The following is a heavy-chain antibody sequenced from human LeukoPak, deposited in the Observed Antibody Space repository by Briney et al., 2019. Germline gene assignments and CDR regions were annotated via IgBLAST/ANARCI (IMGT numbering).Heavy chain of an antibody. Sequence: PGGSLRLSCAASGFTFSDHYMDWVRQAPGKGLEWVGRTRNKANSYTTEYAASVKGRFTISRDDSKNSLYLQMNSLKTEDTAVYYCARASYDILMDGDYWGQGTLVTVSS. V-gene: IGHV3-72*01. CDR3: ARASYDILMDGDY. D-gene: IGHD3-9*01. J-gene: IGHJ4*02. CDR2: TRNKANSYTT. CDR1: GFTFSDHY.